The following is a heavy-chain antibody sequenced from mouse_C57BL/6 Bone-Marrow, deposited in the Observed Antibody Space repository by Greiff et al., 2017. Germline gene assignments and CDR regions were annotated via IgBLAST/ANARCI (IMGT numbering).Heavy chain of an antibody. V-gene: IGHV1-15*01. Sequence: QVQLQQSGAELVRPGASVTLSYKASGYTFTDYEMHWVKQTPVHGLEWIGAIDPETGGTAYNQKFKGKAILTADKSSSTAYMELRSLTSEDSAVYYCTIITTVVEGDYARGYGGQGTSVTVSS. CDR1: GYTFTDYE. CDR2: IDPETGGT. D-gene: IGHD1-1*01. CDR3: TIITTVVEGDYARGY. J-gene: IGHJ4*01.